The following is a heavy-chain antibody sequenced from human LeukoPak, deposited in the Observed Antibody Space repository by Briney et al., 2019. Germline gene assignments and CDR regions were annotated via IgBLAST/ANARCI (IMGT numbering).Heavy chain of an antibody. J-gene: IGHJ5*02. D-gene: IGHD1-1*01. V-gene: IGHV1-18*01. CDR2: ISAYNGNT. CDR3: ARGRGTYTWGDP. Sequence: ASPKVSSKPSRYTFTSYGISWVRQAPRQKLERMGWISAYNGNTNYAQKLQGRVTMTSDTSTSTAYMELRSLRCDDTAVYFCARGRGTYTWGDPWGQGTLVTVSS. CDR1: RYTFTSYG.